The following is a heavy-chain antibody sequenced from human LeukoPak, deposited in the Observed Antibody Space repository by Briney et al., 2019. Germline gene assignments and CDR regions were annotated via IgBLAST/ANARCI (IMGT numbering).Heavy chain of an antibody. J-gene: IGHJ4*02. CDR2: ISPSGDIT. D-gene: IGHD4/OR15-4a*01. CDR1: GFIFSSHG. CDR3: ARRAGAYSHPYDY. Sequence: PGGSLRLSCAASGFIFSSHGMNWVRQAPGKGLEWVSGISPSGDITYYADSVKGRLTISRDNSKNTLYLQMNSLRAEDTAVYYCARRAGAYSHPYDYWGQGTLVTVSS. V-gene: IGHV3-23*01.